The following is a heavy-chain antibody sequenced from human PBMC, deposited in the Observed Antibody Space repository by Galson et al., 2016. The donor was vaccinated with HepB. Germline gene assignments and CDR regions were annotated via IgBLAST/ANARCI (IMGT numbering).Heavy chain of an antibody. V-gene: IGHV3-64D*06. Sequence: SLRLSCAASGFTFSTYAMHWVRQAPGKGLEYVSAISTNGGSTYYADSVKGRFTISRDNSKNTLYLQMSSLRTEDTAIYYCVRDQARWSLNWCPLWGQGTLVTVSS. CDR1: GFTFSTYA. J-gene: IGHJ4*02. CDR3: VRDQARWSLNWCPL. D-gene: IGHD1-1*01. CDR2: ISTNGGST.